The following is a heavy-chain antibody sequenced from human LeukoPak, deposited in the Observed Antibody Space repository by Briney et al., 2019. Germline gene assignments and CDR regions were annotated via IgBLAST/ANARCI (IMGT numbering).Heavy chain of an antibody. CDR2: LSGSGGNT. J-gene: IGHJ4*02. Sequence: GGSLRLSCATSGFTFSSYAMSWVRRAPGKGLEWVSGLSGSGGNTYYADSVKGRFTISRDNSENTLYLQMNSLRAEDTALYYCAKRRGRCSGGSCYSLLGDFESWGQGTLVTVSS. CDR1: GFTFSSYA. V-gene: IGHV3-23*01. D-gene: IGHD2-15*01. CDR3: AKRRGRCSGGSCYSLLGDFES.